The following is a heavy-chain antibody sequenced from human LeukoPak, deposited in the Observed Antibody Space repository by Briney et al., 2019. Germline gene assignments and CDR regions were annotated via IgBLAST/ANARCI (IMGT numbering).Heavy chain of an antibody. Sequence: ASVKVSCKASGYTFTNYGISWVRQAPGQGLEWMGWISANNGTRNYALKLQDRVSMTTDTSTSTAYMVLRSLRSDDTAVYYCAREARITYGSGSYYSGFDYWGQGTLVTVSS. D-gene: IGHD3-10*01. CDR3: AREARITYGSGSYYSGFDY. CDR1: GYTFTNYG. CDR2: ISANNGTR. V-gene: IGHV1-18*01. J-gene: IGHJ4*02.